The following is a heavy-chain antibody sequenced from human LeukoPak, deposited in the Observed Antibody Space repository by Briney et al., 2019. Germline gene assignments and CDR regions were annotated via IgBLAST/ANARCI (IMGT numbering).Heavy chain of an antibody. CDR2: MNPNSGNT. Sequence: ASVKVSCKASGHTFTSYDINWVRQATGQGLEWMGWMNPNSGNTGYAQKFQGRVTMTRGISISTAYMELSSLRSEDTAVYYCAAVTVTTGGYWGQGTLVTVSS. D-gene: IGHD4-17*01. V-gene: IGHV1-8*01. CDR3: AAVTVTTGGY. CDR1: GHTFTSYD. J-gene: IGHJ4*02.